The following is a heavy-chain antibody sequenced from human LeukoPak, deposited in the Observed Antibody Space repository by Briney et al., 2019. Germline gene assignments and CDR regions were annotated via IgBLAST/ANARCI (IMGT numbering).Heavy chain of an antibody. CDR3: ARARGYSYGTLDY. CDR1: GGSISSGGYS. V-gene: IGHV4-34*01. D-gene: IGHD5-18*01. J-gene: IGHJ4*02. Sequence: SETLSLTCAVSGGSISSGGYSWRWIRQPPGTGLEWIGEINHSGSTNYNPSLKSRVTISVDTSKNQFSLKLSSVTAADTAVYYCARARGYSYGTLDYWGQGTLVTVSS. CDR2: INHSGST.